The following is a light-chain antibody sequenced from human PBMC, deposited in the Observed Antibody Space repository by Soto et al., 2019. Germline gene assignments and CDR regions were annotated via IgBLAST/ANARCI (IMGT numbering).Light chain of an antibody. CDR1: NIGSKS. Sequence: SYVLTQPPSVLVAPGKAARITCGGNNIGSKSVHWYQQKPGQAPLLVIYYDRDRPSGIPERFAGSNSGNTATLTISRVEAGDEADYYCQLWDGGSGHRVFGGGTQLTV. J-gene: IGLJ2*01. CDR3: QLWDGGSGHRV. V-gene: IGLV3-21*04. CDR2: YDR.